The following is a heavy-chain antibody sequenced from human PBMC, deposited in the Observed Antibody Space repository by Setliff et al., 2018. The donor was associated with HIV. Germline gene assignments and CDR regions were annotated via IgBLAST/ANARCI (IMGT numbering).Heavy chain of an antibody. CDR1: GGSISSSTYY. CDR2: IYYGGRT. Sequence: SETLSLTCTVSGGSISSSTYYWGWIRQPPGKGLEWIGSIYYGGRTYYNAPLKSRVIISVDTSKNHFSLKLSSVTAADTAVYYCAKTIRGYISGDYMDVWGKGTTVTVSS. J-gene: IGHJ6*03. CDR3: AKTIRGYISGDYMDV. D-gene: IGHD5-18*01. V-gene: IGHV4-39*02.